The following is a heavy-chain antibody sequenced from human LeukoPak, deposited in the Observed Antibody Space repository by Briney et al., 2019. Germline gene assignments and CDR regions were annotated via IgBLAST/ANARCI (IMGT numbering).Heavy chain of an antibody. Sequence: GASVKVSFKSSGYTFTVYYMHWVRQAPGQGLEWMGWINPNSGVTNYAQKFQGRVTMTRDTSISTAYMELSRLRSDDTAVYYCARGLPYVGTAKSPADSWGQGTLVTVSS. CDR2: INPNSGVT. CDR3: ARGLPYVGTAKSPADS. J-gene: IGHJ4*02. CDR1: GYTFTVYY. D-gene: IGHD3-16*01. V-gene: IGHV1-2*02.